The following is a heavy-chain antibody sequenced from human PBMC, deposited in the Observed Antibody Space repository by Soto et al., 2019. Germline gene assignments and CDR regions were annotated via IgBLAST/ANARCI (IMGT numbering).Heavy chain of an antibody. D-gene: IGHD2-15*01. V-gene: IGHV4-59*01. CDR2: IYYSGST. CDR1: GGSISNYY. CDR3: ARASDCSGGSCYGDYFDY. J-gene: IGHJ4*02. Sequence: SETLSLTCTVSGGSISNYYWSWIRQPPGKGLEWIGYIYYSGSTNYNPSLKSRVTISVDTSKNQFSLKLSSVTAADTAVYYCARASDCSGGSCYGDYFDYWGQGTLVTVSS.